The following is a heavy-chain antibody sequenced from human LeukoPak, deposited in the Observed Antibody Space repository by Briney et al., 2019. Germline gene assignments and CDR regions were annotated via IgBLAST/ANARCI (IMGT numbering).Heavy chain of an antibody. CDR1: GGSISSYY. CDR2: IYTSGST. Sequence: SETLSLTCTVSGGSISSYYWSWIRQPAGKGLEWIGRIYTSGSTNYNPSLESRVTISIDTSKKHVSLKLSSVTAADTAVYYCARSAGSYSSYYHYMDVWGKGTTVTVSS. D-gene: IGHD3-10*01. V-gene: IGHV4-4*07. J-gene: IGHJ6*03. CDR3: ARSAGSYSSYYHYMDV.